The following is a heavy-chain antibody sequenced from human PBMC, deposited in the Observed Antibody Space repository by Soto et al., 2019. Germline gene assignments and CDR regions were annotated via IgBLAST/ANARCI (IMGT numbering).Heavy chain of an antibody. CDR3: AISGRGYCSGGSCYGDAFDI. CDR1: GFTFSSYA. Sequence: EVQLLESGGGLVQPGGSLRLSCAASGFTFSSYAMSWVRQAPGKGLEWVSSISSSSSYIYYADSVKGRFTISRDNAKNSLYLQMNSLRAEDTAVYYCAISGRGYCSGGSCYGDAFDIWGQGTMVTVSS. CDR2: ISSSSSYI. D-gene: IGHD2-15*01. V-gene: IGHV3-21*01. J-gene: IGHJ3*02.